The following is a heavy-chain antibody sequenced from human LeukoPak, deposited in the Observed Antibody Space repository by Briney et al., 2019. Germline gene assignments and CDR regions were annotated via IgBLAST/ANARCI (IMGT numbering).Heavy chain of an antibody. CDR3: ARGVGVTIFGVVIVEDYYYFMDV. V-gene: IGHV1-18*01. Sequence: ASVKVSCKASGYTFTSYGISWVRQAPGQGLEWMGWISAYNGNTNYAQKLQGRVTMTTDTSTSTAYMELRSLRSDDTAVYYCARGVGVTIFGVVIVEDYYYFMDVWGKGTTVTVSS. J-gene: IGHJ6*03. CDR1: GYTFTSYG. CDR2: ISAYNGNT. D-gene: IGHD3-3*01.